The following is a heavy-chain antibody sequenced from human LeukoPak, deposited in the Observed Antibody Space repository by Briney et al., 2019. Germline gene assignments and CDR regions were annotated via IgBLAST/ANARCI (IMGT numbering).Heavy chain of an antibody. V-gene: IGHV4-39*07. Sequence: SETLSLTCTVSGGSISSSSYYWGWIREPPGKWLEWIGSIYYSGSTYYNPSLKSRVTISVDTSKNQFSLKLSSVTAADTAVYYCARDIAVAGSDYWGQGTLVTVSS. D-gene: IGHD6-19*01. J-gene: IGHJ4*02. CDR2: IYYSGST. CDR3: ARDIAVAGSDY. CDR1: GGSISSSSYY.